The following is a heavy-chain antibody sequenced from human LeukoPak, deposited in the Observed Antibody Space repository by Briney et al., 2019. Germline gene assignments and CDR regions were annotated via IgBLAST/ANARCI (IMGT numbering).Heavy chain of an antibody. D-gene: IGHD3-9*01. J-gene: IGHJ4*02. V-gene: IGHV7-4-1*02. CDR2: INTNTGNP. CDR1: GYTFTSYA. CDR3: ARTVYDILTGYCIDY. Sequence: ASVKVSCKASGYTFTSYAMNWVRQAPGQRLEWMGWINTNTGNPTYAQGFTGRFVFSLDTSVSTAYLQISSLKAEDTAVYYCARTVYDILTGYCIDYWGQGTLVTVSS.